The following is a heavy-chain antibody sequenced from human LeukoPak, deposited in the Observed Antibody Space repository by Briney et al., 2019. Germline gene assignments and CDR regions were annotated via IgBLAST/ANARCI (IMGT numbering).Heavy chain of an antibody. CDR3: TRPSYDSSVSGVVY. CDR2: IRSKANSYAT. J-gene: IGHJ4*02. V-gene: IGHV3-73*01. Sequence: PGGSLRPSCATSGFTFSGSAIHWVCQASGKGLEWVGRIRSKANSYATTDVASVRGRFSISRDDSKNTAYLQMNSLKTEDTAVYYCTRPSYDSSVSGVVYWGQGTLVTVSS. D-gene: IGHD3-22*01. CDR1: GFTFSGSA.